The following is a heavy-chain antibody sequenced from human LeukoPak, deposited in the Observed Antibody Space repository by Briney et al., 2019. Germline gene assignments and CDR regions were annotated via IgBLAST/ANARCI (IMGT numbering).Heavy chain of an antibody. CDR2: ISGSGGST. V-gene: IGHV3-23*01. J-gene: IGHJ6*03. D-gene: IGHD3-3*01. CDR1: GFTFDIYA. CDR3: AKNVAYDFWSGYSAQNDYYYMDV. Sequence: PGGSLRLSCAASGFTFDIYAMSWVRQAPGKGLEWVSGISGSGGSTYYADSVKGRFTISRDNSKNTLYLQMNSLRAEDTAVYYCAKNVAYDFWSGYSAQNDYYYMDVWGKGTTVTVSS.